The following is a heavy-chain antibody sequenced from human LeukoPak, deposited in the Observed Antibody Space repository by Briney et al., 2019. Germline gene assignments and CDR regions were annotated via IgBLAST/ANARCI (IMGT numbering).Heavy chain of an antibody. CDR3: ARGPRWCNSTACSDFFDS. Sequence: GGSLRLSCVASGFTLSNKYVSWIRQAPGKGLEWISVMYSDGASYYASSVKGRFTISRDNSKNTLSLQMNNLGDEDSAMYYCARGPRWCNSTACSDFFDSWCQGTLVIVSS. CDR2: MYSDGAS. V-gene: IGHV3-66*01. D-gene: IGHD2/OR15-2a*01. CDR1: GFTLSNKY. J-gene: IGHJ4*02.